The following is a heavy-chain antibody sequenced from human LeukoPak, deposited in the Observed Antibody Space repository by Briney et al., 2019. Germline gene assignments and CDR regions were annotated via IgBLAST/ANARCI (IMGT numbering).Heavy chain of an antibody. J-gene: IGHJ4*02. CDR3: AREDRGGSYSSTFDY. D-gene: IGHD1-26*01. CDR1: GGSISSGGYY. CDR2: IYYSGST. V-gene: IGHV4-31*03. Sequence: PSQTLSLTCTVSGGSISSGGYYWSCIRQHPGQGLEWIMYIYYSGSTYYNPSLKSRVTISVDTSKNKFSLKPSSVTAADTVVYYCAREDRGGSYSSTFDYWGQGTLVTVSS.